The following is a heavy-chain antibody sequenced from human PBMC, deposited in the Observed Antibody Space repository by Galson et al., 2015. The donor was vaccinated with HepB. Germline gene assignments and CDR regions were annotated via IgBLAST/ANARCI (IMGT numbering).Heavy chain of an antibody. CDR2: ISDDGSTK. CDR1: GFTFSSYG. CDR3: ANEAPRGEGLYQLLYLDY. Sequence: SLRLSCAASGFTFSSYGMHWVRQAPGKGLEWVAVISDDGSTKYYADSVKGRFTISRDNSKNTLYLQMNNLRAEDTAVYYCANEAPRGEGLYQLLYLDYWGQGSLVTVSS. J-gene: IGHJ4*02. D-gene: IGHD2-2*01. V-gene: IGHV3-30*18.